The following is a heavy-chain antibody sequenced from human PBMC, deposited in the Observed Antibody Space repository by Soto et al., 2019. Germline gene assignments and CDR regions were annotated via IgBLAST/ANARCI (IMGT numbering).Heavy chain of an antibody. Sequence: SETLSLTCAVSGGSFSGYYWSWIRQPPGKGLEWLGEINNSGSTNYNPPPKSRVTISVDTSKNQFSLKLSSVTAADTAVDYCGGTGAPWSRCAWFDPWGQGTMFTVSS. CDR2: INNSGST. CDR3: GGTGAPWSRCAWFDP. J-gene: IGHJ5*02. D-gene: IGHD2-15*01. V-gene: IGHV4-34*01. CDR1: GGSFSGYY.